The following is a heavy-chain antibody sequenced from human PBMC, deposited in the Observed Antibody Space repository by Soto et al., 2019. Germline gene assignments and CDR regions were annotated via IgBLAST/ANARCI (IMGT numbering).Heavy chain of an antibody. CDR2: TYYRSKWYN. D-gene: IGHD3-10*01. V-gene: IGHV6-1*01. J-gene: IGHJ6*02. CDR3: ARAGPDYYYYGLDV. Sequence: SQTLSLTCAVSGDSVSTNSAAWNWIRQSPSRGLEWLGRTYYRSKWYNDYAVSVKSRININADTSKNQISLQLNSVTPEDTAVYYCARAGPDYYYYGLDVWGQGTKVTVS. CDR1: GDSVSTNSAA.